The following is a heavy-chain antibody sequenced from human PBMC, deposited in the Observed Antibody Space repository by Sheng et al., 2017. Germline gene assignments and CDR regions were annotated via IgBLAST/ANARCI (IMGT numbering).Heavy chain of an antibody. J-gene: IGHJ6*01. Sequence: QVQLVESGGGVVQPGRSLRLSCAASGFTFSSYAMHWVRQAPGKGLEWVAVISYDGSNKYYADSVKGRFTISRDNSKNTLYLQMNSLRAEDTAVYYCARENWRLRYYYGMD. CDR1: GFTFSSYA. V-gene: IGHV3-30*01. CDR2: ISYDGSNK. CDR3: ARENWRLRYYYGMD. D-gene: IGHD6-25*01.